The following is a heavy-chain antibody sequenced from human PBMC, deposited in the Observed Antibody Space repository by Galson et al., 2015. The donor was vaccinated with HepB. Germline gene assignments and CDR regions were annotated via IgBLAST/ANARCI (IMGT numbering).Heavy chain of an antibody. V-gene: IGHV3-74*01. CDR1: GFTFSWYW. Sequence: SLRLSCAASGFTFSWYWMHWVRQVPGKGLVWVARINSDGSYTTYADSVKGRFTISRDNAKNTLSLQMNSPRAEDTALYYCARTRGAAAGIFDYWGQGTLVTVSS. J-gene: IGHJ4*02. CDR2: INSDGSYT. D-gene: IGHD6-13*01. CDR3: ARTRGAAAGIFDY.